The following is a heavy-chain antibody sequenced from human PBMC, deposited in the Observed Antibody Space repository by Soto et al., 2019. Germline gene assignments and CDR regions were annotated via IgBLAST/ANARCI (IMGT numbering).Heavy chain of an antibody. J-gene: IGHJ6*02. Sequence: ASVKVSFKASGYSFTSYDINWVRQATGQGLEWMGWMNPNSGNTGYAQKFQDRVTMTRDTSVSTAYLELRSLRSEDTAVYYCARPPYYYDSSGYVFGMDVWGQGTTVTVSS. CDR2: MNPNSGNT. CDR1: GYSFTSYD. CDR3: ARPPYYYDSSGYVFGMDV. V-gene: IGHV1-8*01. D-gene: IGHD3-22*01.